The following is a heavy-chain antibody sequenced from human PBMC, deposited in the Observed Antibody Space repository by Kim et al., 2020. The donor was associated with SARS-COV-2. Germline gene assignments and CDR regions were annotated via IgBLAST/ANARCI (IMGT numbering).Heavy chain of an antibody. D-gene: IGHD6-19*01. J-gene: IGHJ4*02. Sequence: GRTSYPDSVKGRFTISRDNSKNTLYLQMNSLRAEDTAVYYCARDIGAGSGCGQGTLVTVSS. CDR3: ARDIGAGSG. V-gene: IGHV3-53*01. CDR2: GRT.